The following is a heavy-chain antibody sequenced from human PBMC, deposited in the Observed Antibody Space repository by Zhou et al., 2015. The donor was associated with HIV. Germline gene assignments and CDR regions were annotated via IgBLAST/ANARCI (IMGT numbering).Heavy chain of an antibody. J-gene: IGHJ3*02. CDR3: ARDVVVVAANAFDI. D-gene: IGHD2-15*01. V-gene: IGHV1-69*12. CDR1: GGTFSNYG. CDR2: IIPIFGSA. Sequence: QVQLVQSGAEVKKPGSSVKVSCKASGGTFSNYGVSWVRQAPGQGLEWMGGIIPIFGSANYAQRFQGRVTITADESTSTAYMELSSLRSEDTAVYYCARDVVVVAANAFDIWGQGTMVTVSS.